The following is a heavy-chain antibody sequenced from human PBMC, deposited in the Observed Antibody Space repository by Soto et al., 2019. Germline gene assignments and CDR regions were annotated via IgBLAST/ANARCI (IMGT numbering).Heavy chain of an antibody. D-gene: IGHD3-9*01. J-gene: IGHJ5*02. CDR1: GGSISSSSYY. V-gene: IGHV4-39*01. Sequence: QLQLQESGPGLVKPSETLSLTCTVSGGSISSSSYYWGWIRQPPGKGLEWIGSIYYSGSTYYNPSLKSRVTISVDTSKYQFSLKLSSVTAADTAVYYCASALASYDILTGYYNNWFDPWGQGTLVTVSS. CDR2: IYYSGST. CDR3: ASALASYDILTGYYNNWFDP.